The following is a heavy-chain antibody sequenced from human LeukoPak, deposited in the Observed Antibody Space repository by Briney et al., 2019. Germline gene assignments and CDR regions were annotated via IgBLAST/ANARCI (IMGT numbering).Heavy chain of an antibody. CDR1: GGSISSSSYY. CDR3: ARDSPYGNYYYYYMDV. V-gene: IGHV3-11*04. J-gene: IGHJ6*03. CDR2: ISSSGSPI. D-gene: IGHD1-1*01. Sequence: LSLTCTVSGGSISSSSYYWGWIRQPPGKGLEWVSYISSSGSPIYYADSEKGRFTISRDNPKNSLYLQMNSLRAEDTAVYYCARDSPYGNYYYYYMDVWGKGTTVTVSS.